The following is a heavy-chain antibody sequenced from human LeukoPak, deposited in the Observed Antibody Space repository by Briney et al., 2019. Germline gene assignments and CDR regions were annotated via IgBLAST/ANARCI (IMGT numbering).Heavy chain of an antibody. D-gene: IGHD1-20*01. CDR3: AREYSITGTNGAFDI. J-gene: IGHJ3*02. V-gene: IGHV3-7*01. CDR2: IKQDGSEK. Sequence: PGGSLRLSCAASGFTFSSYWMSWVRQAPGKGLEWVANIKQDGSEKYYVDSVKGRFTISRDNAKNSLYLQMNSLRAEDTAVYYCAREYSITGTNGAFDIWGQGTMVTVSS. CDR1: GFTFSSYW.